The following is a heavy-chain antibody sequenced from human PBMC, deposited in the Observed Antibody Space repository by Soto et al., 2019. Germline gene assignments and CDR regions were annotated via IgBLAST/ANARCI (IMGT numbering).Heavy chain of an antibody. J-gene: IGHJ6*02. CDR3: ARSEGSSTSLEIYYDYYCGMDV. D-gene: IGHD2-2*01. V-gene: IGHV1-69*01. Sequence: QVQLVQSGAEVKKPGSSVKVSCKASGGTVSSYAISCVRQAPGQGLEGMGGIFPSSDTTNYAQKFKGRVTITADEFTSTAYMEMSSLRSEDTAVYYCARSEGSSTSLEIYYDYYCGMDVWGQGTTVTVSS. CDR1: GGTVSSYA. CDR2: IFPSSDTT.